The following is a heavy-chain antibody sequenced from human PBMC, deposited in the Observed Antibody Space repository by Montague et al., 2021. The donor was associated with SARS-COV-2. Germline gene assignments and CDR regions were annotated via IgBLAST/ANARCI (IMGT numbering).Heavy chain of an antibody. D-gene: IGHD6-13*01. J-gene: IGHJ6*02. CDR1: GGSISSSSYY. CDR3: ARVGLQQLVRISGMDD. Sequence: SETLSLTCTVSGGSISSSSYYWGWIRQLPGKGLEWIGSIYYSGSTYYNPSLKSRVTISVDTSKNQFSLKLSSVTAADTAVYYCARVGLQQLVRISGMDDWGLGTTVTVSS. CDR2: IYYSGST. V-gene: IGHV4-39*07.